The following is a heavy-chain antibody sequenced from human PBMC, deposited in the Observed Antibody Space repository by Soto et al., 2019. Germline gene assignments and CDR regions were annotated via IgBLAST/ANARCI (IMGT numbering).Heavy chain of an antibody. Sequence: PGGSLRLSCAASGFTFNSYGIHWVRQAPGKGLEWVAVISHDGSKTNYADYVKGRVTISRDNSKDTVYLKMNSLRAEDTDVYYFAYETYYYSSSGYYVLDAWGQGTLVTVSS. V-gene: IGHV3-30*18. D-gene: IGHD3-22*01. CDR2: ISHDGSKT. J-gene: IGHJ4*02. CDR1: GFTFNSYG. CDR3: AYETYYYSSSGYYVLDA.